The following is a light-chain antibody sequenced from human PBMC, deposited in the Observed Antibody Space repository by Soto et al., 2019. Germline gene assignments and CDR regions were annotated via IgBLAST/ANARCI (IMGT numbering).Light chain of an antibody. CDR1: QSVSSNY. CDR2: GVS. J-gene: IGKJ4*01. CDR3: QQYGTSPLT. V-gene: IGKV3-20*01. Sequence: EIVLTQSPGTLSLSPGERATLSCRASQSVSSNYLAWYQQKPGQAPRLLIYGVSSRATGIPDRFSGSGSGTDFTLIISRLEPEDFAVYYCQQYGTSPLTFGGGTKVEIK.